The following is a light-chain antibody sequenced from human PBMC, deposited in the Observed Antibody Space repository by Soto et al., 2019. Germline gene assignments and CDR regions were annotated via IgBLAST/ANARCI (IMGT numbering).Light chain of an antibody. J-gene: IGKJ2*01. CDR2: KAS. CDR3: QHYASYSRYA. CDR1: QSVSNW. V-gene: IGKV1-5*03. Sequence: DIQMTQSPSTLSASVGDRVTITCRASQSVSNWLAWFQQKPGKAPNLLIYKASSLQTGVPSRFSGSGFGTEFTLTISSLLPDDFATYYCQHYASYSRYAFGQGTKLEVK.